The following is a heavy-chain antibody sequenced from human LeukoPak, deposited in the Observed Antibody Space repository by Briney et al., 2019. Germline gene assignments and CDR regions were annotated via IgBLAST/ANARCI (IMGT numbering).Heavy chain of an antibody. V-gene: IGHV4-61*02. D-gene: IGHD2-2*01. CDR2: IYTSGST. CDR3: ASGVRCSSTSCFNGQYYYYYMDV. J-gene: IGHJ6*03. Sequence: SQTLSLTCTVSGGSISSGSYYWSWIRQPAEKGLEWIGRIYTSGSTNYNPSLKSRVTISVDTSKNQFSLKLSSVTAADTAVYYCASGVRCSSTSCFNGQYYYYYMDVWGKGTTVTVSS. CDR1: GGSISSGSYY.